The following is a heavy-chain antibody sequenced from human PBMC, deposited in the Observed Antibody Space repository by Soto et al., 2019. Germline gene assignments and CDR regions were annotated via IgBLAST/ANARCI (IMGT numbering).Heavy chain of an antibody. CDR1: GGSISSGDYY. D-gene: IGHD1-26*01. CDR3: ARVYRMGATKRGGGYYFDY. Sequence: QVQLQESGPGLVKPSQTLSLTCTVSGGSISSGDYYWSWIRQPPGKGLEWIGYIYYSGSTYYNPSLKSRVTISVDPSKNQFSLKLNSVTAADTAVYYCARVYRMGATKRGGGYYFDYWGQGTLVTVSS. CDR2: IYYSGST. J-gene: IGHJ4*02. V-gene: IGHV4-30-4*01.